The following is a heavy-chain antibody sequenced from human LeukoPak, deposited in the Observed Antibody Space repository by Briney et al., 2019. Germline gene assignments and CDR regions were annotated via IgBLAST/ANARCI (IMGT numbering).Heavy chain of an antibody. J-gene: IGHJ3*02. Sequence: SETLSLTCTVSGGSISSGDYYWSWIRQPPGKGLEWIGYIYYSGSTYYNPSLKSRVTISVDTSKNQFSLKLSSVTAADTAVYYCAREADYYDSSGYSVGAFDIWGQGTMVTVSS. CDR1: GGSISSGDYY. CDR2: IYYSGST. V-gene: IGHV4-30-4*01. D-gene: IGHD3-22*01. CDR3: AREADYYDSSGYSVGAFDI.